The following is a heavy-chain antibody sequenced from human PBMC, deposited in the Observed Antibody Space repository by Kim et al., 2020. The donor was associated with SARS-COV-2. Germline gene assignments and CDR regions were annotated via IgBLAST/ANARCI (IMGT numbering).Heavy chain of an antibody. D-gene: IGHD6-13*01. CDR2: ISYDGSNK. CDR1: GFTFSSYG. CDR3: AKDPGSSSWNIDY. V-gene: IGHV3-30*18. Sequence: GGSLRLSCAASGFTFSSYGMHWVRQAPGKGLEWVAVISYDGSNKYYADSVKGRFTISRDNSKNTLYLQMNSLRAEDTAVYYCAKDPGSSSWNIDYLGQGT. J-gene: IGHJ4*02.